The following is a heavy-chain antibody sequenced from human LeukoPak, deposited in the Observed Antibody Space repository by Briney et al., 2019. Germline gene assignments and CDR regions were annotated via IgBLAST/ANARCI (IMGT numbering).Heavy chain of an antibody. Sequence: GGSLRLSCVASGLTFSSYWMHWVRQTPGKGLVWVSRIISDGSATSYAHSVTGRFTISRDNAKNTLYLQMNSLRDDDTAVYYCARSIAVDDAFDIWGQGTMVTVSS. J-gene: IGHJ3*02. D-gene: IGHD6-19*01. CDR3: ARSIAVDDAFDI. CDR1: GLTFSSYW. V-gene: IGHV3-74*01. CDR2: IISDGSAT.